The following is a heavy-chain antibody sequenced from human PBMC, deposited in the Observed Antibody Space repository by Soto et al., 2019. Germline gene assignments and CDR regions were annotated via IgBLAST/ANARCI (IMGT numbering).Heavy chain of an antibody. J-gene: IGHJ4*02. D-gene: IGHD3-22*01. CDR2: ISSSSSTI. V-gene: IGHV3-48*02. CDR1: GFTFSSYS. CDR3: ARENDSSGYSPFDY. Sequence: SLRLSCAASGFTFSSYSMNWVRQAPGKGLEWVSYISSSSSTIYYADSVKGRFTISRDNAKNSLYLQMNSLRDEDTAVYYCARENDSSGYSPFDYWGQGTLVTVSS.